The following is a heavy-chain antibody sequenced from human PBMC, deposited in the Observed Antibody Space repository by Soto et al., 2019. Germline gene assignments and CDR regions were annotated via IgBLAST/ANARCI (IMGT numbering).Heavy chain of an antibody. CDR3: ARNLKDGGLDV. J-gene: IGHJ6*02. V-gene: IGHV3-30-3*01. CDR1: GFTFSNSA. CDR2: IYYDGNRK. Sequence: SLRLSFAASGFTFSNSAINWVRQAPGKGLEWVAIIYYDGNRKYSADSVRGRFTISRDNSKNTLYLQMNSLRAEDTAVHYCARNLKDGGLDVWRQGTTVTVSS.